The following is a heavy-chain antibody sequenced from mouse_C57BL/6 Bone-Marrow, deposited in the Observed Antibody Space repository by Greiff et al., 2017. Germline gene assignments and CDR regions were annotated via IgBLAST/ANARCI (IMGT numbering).Heavy chain of an antibody. Sequence: QVQLKQSGAELARPGASVKLSCKASGYTFTSYGISWVKQRTGQGLEWIGEIYPRSGNTYYNEKFKGKATLTADKSSSTAYMELRSLTSEDSAVYFCARNITRVAYWGQGTLVTVSA. D-gene: IGHD1-1*01. J-gene: IGHJ3*01. CDR3: ARNITRVAY. CDR1: GYTFTSYG. V-gene: IGHV1-81*01. CDR2: IYPRSGNT.